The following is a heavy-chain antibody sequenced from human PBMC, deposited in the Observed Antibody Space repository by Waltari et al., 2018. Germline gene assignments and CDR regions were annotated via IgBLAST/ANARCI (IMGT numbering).Heavy chain of an antibody. J-gene: IGHJ4*02. D-gene: IGHD3-22*01. CDR1: GGSISSSSYY. CDR2: IYYSGST. Sequence: QLQLQESGPGLVKPSETLSLTCTVSGGSISSSSYYWGWIRQPPGKGLEWIGSIYYSGSTYYNPSLKSRVTISVDTSKNQFSLKLSSVTAADTAVYYCARQDSSGYRDYWGQGTLVTVSS. CDR3: ARQDSSGYRDY. V-gene: IGHV4-39*01.